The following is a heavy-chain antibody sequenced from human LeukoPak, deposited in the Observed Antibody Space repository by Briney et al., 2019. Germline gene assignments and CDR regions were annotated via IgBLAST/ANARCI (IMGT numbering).Heavy chain of an antibody. CDR3: ARSFRGVSSGYYYPFDY. Sequence: GASVKVSCKASGGTFSSYAISWVRQAPGQGLEWMGRIIPILGIANYAQKFQGRVTITADKSTSTAYMELSSLRSEDTAVYYCARSFRGVSSGYYYPFDYWGQGTLVTVSS. J-gene: IGHJ4*02. CDR1: GGTFSSYA. D-gene: IGHD3-22*01. CDR2: IIPILGIA. V-gene: IGHV1-69*04.